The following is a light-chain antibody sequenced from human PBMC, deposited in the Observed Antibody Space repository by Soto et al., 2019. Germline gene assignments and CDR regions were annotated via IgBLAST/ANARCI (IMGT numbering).Light chain of an antibody. CDR3: QHYFNWPYT. CDR2: GAS. J-gene: IGKJ2*01. V-gene: IGKV3-15*01. Sequence: EIVLTQSPGTLSLSPGERATLSCRASQSVTSNLAWYQQKPGRAPRLLIYGASTRATGIPARSSGSGSGTEFTLTISNLQSEDFALYYCQHYFNWPYTFGQGTKVDI. CDR1: QSVTSN.